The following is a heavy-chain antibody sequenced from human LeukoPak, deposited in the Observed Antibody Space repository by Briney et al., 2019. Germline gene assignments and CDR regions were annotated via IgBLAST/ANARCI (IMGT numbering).Heavy chain of an antibody. D-gene: IGHD6-13*01. CDR2: INHSGST. Sequence: PSETLSLTCAVYGGSFSGYYWSWIRQPPGKGLEWIGEINHSGSTNYNPSLKSRVTISVDTSKNQFSLRLSSVTAADTAVYYCARVEGGGIAAAGPFDYWGQGTLVTVSS. CDR3: ARVEGGGIAAAGPFDY. J-gene: IGHJ4*02. CDR1: GGSFSGYY. V-gene: IGHV4-34*01.